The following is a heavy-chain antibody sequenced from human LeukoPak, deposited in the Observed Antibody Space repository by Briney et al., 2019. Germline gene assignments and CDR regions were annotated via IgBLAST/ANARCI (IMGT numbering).Heavy chain of an antibody. CDR1: GFNFNNYV. V-gene: IGHV3-23*01. CDR2: LFVGGAST. CDR3: AKECDYSPGHKFDL. Sequence: GGSLRLSCAASGFNFNNYVMSWVRQAPGKGLEWVSVLFVGGASTLYADSVKGRLTISGDTSKNTLYLQMNGLRAEDTAVYFCAKECDYSPGHKFDLWGQGTLVTVSS. D-gene: IGHD4-11*01. J-gene: IGHJ4*02.